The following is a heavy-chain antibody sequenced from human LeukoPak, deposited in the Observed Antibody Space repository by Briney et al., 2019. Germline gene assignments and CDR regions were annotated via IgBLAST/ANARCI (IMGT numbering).Heavy chain of an antibody. CDR1: GFTFRSYD. Sequence: GGSLRLSCAASGFTFRSYDMHWVRQATGKGLEWVSGTGTAGEIYYPGSVKGRFTISRENAKNSLYLQMNSLRAGDTAVYYCARAAYSSTWYSRYFDLWGRGTLVTVSS. CDR3: ARAAYSSTWYSRYFDL. D-gene: IGHD6-13*01. CDR2: TGTAGEI. J-gene: IGHJ2*01. V-gene: IGHV3-13*01.